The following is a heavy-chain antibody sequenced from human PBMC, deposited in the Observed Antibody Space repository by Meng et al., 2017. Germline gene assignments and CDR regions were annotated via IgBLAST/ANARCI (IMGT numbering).Heavy chain of an antibody. CDR2: IIPILGIA. D-gene: IGHD3-22*01. V-gene: IGHV1-69*08. J-gene: IGHJ5*02. CDR3: ARDPHYYDSRGEFDP. Sequence: QAQRVKAGAEVKQPGSSVKVSCKASGGTFSSYTISWVRQAPGQGLEWMGRIIPILGIANYAQKFQGRVTITADKSTSTAYMELSSLRSEDTAVYYCARDPHYYDSRGEFDPWGQGTLVTVSS. CDR1: GGTFSSYT.